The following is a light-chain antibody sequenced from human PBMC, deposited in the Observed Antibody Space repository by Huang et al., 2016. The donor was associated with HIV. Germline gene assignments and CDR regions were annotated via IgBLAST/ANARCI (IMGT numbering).Light chain of an antibody. CDR3: LQSNNFPWT. CDR1: QGIRND. Sequence: AIQMTQSPFSLSASVGDRITIDCRASQGIRNDLAWYQHKPGKAPKLVIDAASTLQTGVPSRFSGSGSGTDFTLTINSLQPEDFATYYCLQSNNFPWTFGQGTTVEIK. V-gene: IGKV1-6*01. J-gene: IGKJ1*01. CDR2: AAS.